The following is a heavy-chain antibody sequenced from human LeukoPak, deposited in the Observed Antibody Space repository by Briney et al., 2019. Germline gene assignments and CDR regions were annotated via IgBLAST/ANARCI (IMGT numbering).Heavy chain of an antibody. V-gene: IGHV1-2*02. CDR2: IYPKSSDT. CDR3: ARDEAAAKTNALDI. Sequence: GASVKVSCKASGYTFTSYDISWVRQAPGQGLEWMGYIYPKSSDTNYAQNFQGRVTMTMDTSISTVYMELSRLTSDDTAVYYCARDEAAAKTNALDIWGQGTKVTVSS. D-gene: IGHD6-13*01. CDR1: GYTFTSYD. J-gene: IGHJ3*02.